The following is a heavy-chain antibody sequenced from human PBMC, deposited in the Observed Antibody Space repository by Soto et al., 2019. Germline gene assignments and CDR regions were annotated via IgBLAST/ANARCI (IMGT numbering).Heavy chain of an antibody. V-gene: IGHV4-34*01. Sequence: SETLSLTCAVYGGSFSGYCWSWIRQPPGKGLEWIGEINHSGSTNYNPSLKSRVTISVDTSKNQFSLKLSSVTAADTAVYYCARGRGGDYNIKQFDYWGQGTLVTVSS. CDR2: INHSGST. D-gene: IGHD4-17*01. J-gene: IGHJ4*02. CDR3: ARGRGGDYNIKQFDY. CDR1: GGSFSGYC.